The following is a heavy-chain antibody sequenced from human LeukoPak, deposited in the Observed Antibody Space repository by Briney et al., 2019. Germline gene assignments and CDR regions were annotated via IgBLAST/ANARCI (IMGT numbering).Heavy chain of an antibody. CDR1: GGSISSYY. CDR3: ARELTYYDSSGYQDYYGMDV. D-gene: IGHD3-22*01. V-gene: IGHV4-59*12. CDR2: IYYSGST. Sequence: SETLSLTCTVSGGSISSYYWSWIRQPPGKGLEWIGYIYYSGSTNYNPSLKSRVTMSVDTSKNQFSLKLSSVTAADTAVYYCARELTYYDSSGYQDYYGMDVWGQGTTVTVSS. J-gene: IGHJ6*02.